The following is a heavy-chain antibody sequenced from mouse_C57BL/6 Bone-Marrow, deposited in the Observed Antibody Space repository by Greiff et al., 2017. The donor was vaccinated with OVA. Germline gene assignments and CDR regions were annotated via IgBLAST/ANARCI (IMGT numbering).Heavy chain of an antibody. J-gene: IGHJ1*03. CDR3: ANYGSSHWYFDV. CDR1: GFSLTSYG. Sequence: VKLVESGPGLVAPSQSLSITCTVSGFSLTSYGVSWVRQPPGKGLEWLGVIWGDGSTNYHSALISRLSISKDNPKSQVFLKLNSLQTDDTATYYCANYGSSHWYFDVWGTGTTVTVSS. CDR2: IWGDGST. D-gene: IGHD1-1*01. V-gene: IGHV2-3*01.